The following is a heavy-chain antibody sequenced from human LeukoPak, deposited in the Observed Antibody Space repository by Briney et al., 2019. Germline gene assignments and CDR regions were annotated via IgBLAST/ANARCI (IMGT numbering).Heavy chain of an antibody. CDR2: IYTSGST. CDR3: ARDGSGYYDTSGYRN. CDR1: GGSISSGSYY. Sequence: SETPSLTCTVSGGSISSGSYYWSWIRQPAGKGLEWIGRIYTSGSTNYNPSLESRVTISLDTSKNQFSLKLSSVTAADTAVYYCARDGSGYYDTSGYRNWGQGTRVTVSS. V-gene: IGHV4-61*02. D-gene: IGHD3-22*01. J-gene: IGHJ4*02.